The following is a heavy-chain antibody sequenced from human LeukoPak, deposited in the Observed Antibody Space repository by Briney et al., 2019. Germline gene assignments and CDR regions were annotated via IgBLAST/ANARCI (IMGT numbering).Heavy chain of an antibody. V-gene: IGHV4-34*01. CDR3: AIGWGIAAAGTGVFDY. Sequence: SETLSLTCAVYGGAFSGYYWSWIRQPPGKGLEWIGEINHSGSTNYNPSLKSRVTISVDTSKNQCSLKLSSVTAADTAVYYCAIGWGIAAAGTGVFDYWGQGTLVTVSS. D-gene: IGHD6-13*01. CDR1: GGAFSGYY. J-gene: IGHJ4*02. CDR2: INHSGST.